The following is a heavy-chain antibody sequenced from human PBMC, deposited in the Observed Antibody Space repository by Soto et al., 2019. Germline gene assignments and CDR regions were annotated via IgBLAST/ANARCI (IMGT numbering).Heavy chain of an antibody. CDR2: ISAYNGKT. CDR3: AREGFIFGPGAVRGAFDT. Sequence: GAAGKVSWKASGYTFSSYGISWGRQAPGQGLEWMGWISAYNGKTNYAQMLQGRVTMTADESTSTAYMELSSLTSEDTAIYYCAREGFIFGPGAVRGAFDTWGQGTMVTVSS. V-gene: IGHV1-18*01. J-gene: IGHJ3*02. D-gene: IGHD3-3*02. CDR1: GYTFSSYG.